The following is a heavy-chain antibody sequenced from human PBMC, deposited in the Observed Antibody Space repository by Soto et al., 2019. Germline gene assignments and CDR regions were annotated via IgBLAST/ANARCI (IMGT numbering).Heavy chain of an antibody. CDR2: INPNSGDT. Sequence: QVQLMQSGAEVKQPGASVKVSCKASGYTFTDYYMHWVRQAPGQGLEWMGWINPNSGDTNYAQKFQGRDTMTRDTSISTVYMDLSKLRSGDTAVYYCARDLADDNPKWGQGTLVTVSS. CDR3: ARDLADDNPK. V-gene: IGHV1-2*02. J-gene: IGHJ4*02. D-gene: IGHD3-9*01. CDR1: GYTFTDYY.